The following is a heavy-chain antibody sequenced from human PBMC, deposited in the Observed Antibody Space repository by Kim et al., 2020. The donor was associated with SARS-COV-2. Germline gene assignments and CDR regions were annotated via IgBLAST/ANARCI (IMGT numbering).Heavy chain of an antibody. J-gene: IGHJ4*02. CDR2: IYYSGYI. CDR1: GGSITSYY. D-gene: IGHD5-12*01. Sequence: SETLSLTCSVSGGSITSYYWSWIRQPPGKGLEWIGYIYYSGYINYNPSLKSRITISVDTSKNQFSLKLSSVTAADTAVYYCAASGYDLYYFDYWGQGTLVTVSS. V-gene: IGHV4-59*13. CDR3: AASGYDLYYFDY.